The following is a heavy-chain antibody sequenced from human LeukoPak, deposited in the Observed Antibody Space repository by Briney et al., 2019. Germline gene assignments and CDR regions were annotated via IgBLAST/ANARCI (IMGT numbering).Heavy chain of an antibody. CDR2: IYHSGST. CDR1: GYSISSDYS. Sequence: SETLSLTCTVSGYSISSDYSWGWIRQPPGKGLEWIGSIYHSGSTYYNPSLKSRVTISLDTSKNQFSLKLSSVTAADTAVYYCTRLDYWGQGTLVTVSS. V-gene: IGHV4-38-2*02. CDR3: TRLDY. J-gene: IGHJ4*02.